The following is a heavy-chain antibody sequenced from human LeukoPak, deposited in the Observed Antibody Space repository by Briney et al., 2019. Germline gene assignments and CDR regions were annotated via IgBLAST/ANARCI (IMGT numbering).Heavy chain of an antibody. CDR2: MNPNSGNT. J-gene: IGHJ6*02. CDR3: AKTPYDFWSGSYGMDV. V-gene: IGHV1-8*02. D-gene: IGHD3-3*01. CDR1: GYTFTSYG. Sequence: ASVTVSFKASGYTFTSYGISWVRQATGQGLERMGWMNPNSGNTGYAQKFQGRVTMTRNTSISTAYMELSSLRSEDTAVYYCAKTPYDFWSGSYGMDVWGQGTTVTVSS.